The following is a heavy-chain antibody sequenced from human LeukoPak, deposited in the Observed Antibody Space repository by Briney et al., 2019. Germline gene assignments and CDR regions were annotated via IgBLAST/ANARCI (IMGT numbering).Heavy chain of an antibody. CDR1: GGSISTYF. D-gene: IGHD3-22*01. CDR3: EMYDYDSSGYLSDY. Sequence: SETLSLTCTVSGGSISTYFLTWIRQPAGKGLEWIGRSHTSGSIDYNPSLKGRVTMSVDASKNQFSLRLSSVTAADTAVYYCEMYDYDSSGYLSDYRGPGTLVTVSS. V-gene: IGHV4-4*07. CDR2: SHTSGSI. J-gene: IGHJ4*02.